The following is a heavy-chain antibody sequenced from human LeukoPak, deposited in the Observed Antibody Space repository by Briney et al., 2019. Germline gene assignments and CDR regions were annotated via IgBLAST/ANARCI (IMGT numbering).Heavy chain of an antibody. V-gene: IGHV1-69*06. CDR1: GGTFSSYA. D-gene: IGHD2-15*01. CDR3: ATDMVGYCGGEGCYSEAH. CDR2: IIPIFGTA. J-gene: IGHJ4*02. Sequence: GASVKVSCKASGGTFSSYAISWVRQAPGQGLEWMGGIIPIFGTANYAQKFQGRVTITADKSTSTAYMELSSLRSDDTAVYYCATDMVGYCGGEGCYSEAHWGQGTLVTVSS.